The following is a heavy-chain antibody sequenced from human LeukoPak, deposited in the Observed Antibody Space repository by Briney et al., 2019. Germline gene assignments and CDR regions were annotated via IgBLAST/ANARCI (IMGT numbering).Heavy chain of an antibody. CDR1: GFTFSGYW. Sequence: GGSLRLSCAASGFTFSGYWMSWVRQAPGKGLEWVANIKQDGSEKNYVDSVKGRFTISRDNAKNSLHLQMNSLRAEDTAVYYCAANSYFDYWGQGTLVTVSS. CDR2: IKQDGSEK. D-gene: IGHD4-23*01. V-gene: IGHV3-7*01. CDR3: AANSYFDY. J-gene: IGHJ4*02.